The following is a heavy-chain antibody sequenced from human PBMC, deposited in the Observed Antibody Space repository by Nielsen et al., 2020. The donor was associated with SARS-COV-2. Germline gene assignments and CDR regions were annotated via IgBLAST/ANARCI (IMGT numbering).Heavy chain of an antibody. Sequence: RGSLRLSCAASGFTFSIYWIHWVRQAPGKGLAWVSRIKSDGSGTIYADSVEGRFTISRDNAKNTLYLQMNSLRAEDTAVYYCARDFGYCRGGTCNYYGMDVWGQGTTVTVSS. CDR1: GFTFSIYW. V-gene: IGHV3-74*01. CDR2: IKSDGSGT. D-gene: IGHD2-15*01. J-gene: IGHJ6*02. CDR3: ARDFGYCRGGTCNYYGMDV.